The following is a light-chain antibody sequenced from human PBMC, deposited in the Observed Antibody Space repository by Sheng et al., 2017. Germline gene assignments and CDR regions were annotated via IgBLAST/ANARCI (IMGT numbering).Light chain of an antibody. CDR1: QSVSSN. CDR2: GAS. CDR3: QQYNNWPPLT. Sequence: EIVMTQSPATLSVSPGERATLSCRASQSVSSNLAWYQQKPGQAPRLLIYGASTRATGIPARFSGSGSGTEFTLTISSLQSEDFAVYYCQQYNNWPPLTFGGGTERWRSN. J-gene: IGKJ4*01. V-gene: IGKV3-15*01.